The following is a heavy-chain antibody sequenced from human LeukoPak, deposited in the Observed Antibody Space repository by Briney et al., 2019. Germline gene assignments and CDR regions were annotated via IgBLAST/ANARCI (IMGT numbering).Heavy chain of an antibody. CDR2: ISTYYGNT. CDR1: GYTFTSDG. CDR3: ARVYSTNYYGSGDRPFLFDY. J-gene: IGHJ4*02. D-gene: IGHD3-10*01. Sequence: ASVKVSCNASGYTFTSDGFSWVRQAPGQGLEWMGWISTYYGNTNYAQKLQDRVTMTTDTSTSTAYMELTSLRSDDTAVYYCARVYSTNYYGSGDRPFLFDYWGQGTVVTVSS. V-gene: IGHV1-18*01.